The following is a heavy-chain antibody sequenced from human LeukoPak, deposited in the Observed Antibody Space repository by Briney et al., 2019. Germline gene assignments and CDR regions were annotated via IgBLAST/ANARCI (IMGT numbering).Heavy chain of an antibody. CDR1: GGTFSSYA. V-gene: IGHV1-69*06. Sequence: ASVKVSCKASGGTFSSYAISWVRQAPGQGLEWMGGIIPIFGTANYAQKFQGRVTITADKSTSTAYMELSSLRSEDTAVYYCASRYSGYDYHATRGYYYYGMDVWGKGTTVTVSS. D-gene: IGHD5-12*01. CDR2: IIPIFGTA. J-gene: IGHJ6*04. CDR3: ASRYSGYDYHATRGYYYYGMDV.